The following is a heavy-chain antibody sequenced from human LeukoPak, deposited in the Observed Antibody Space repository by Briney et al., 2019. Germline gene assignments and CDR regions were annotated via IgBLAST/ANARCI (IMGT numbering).Heavy chain of an antibody. CDR2: INGHGVSI. CDR3: ARNRDYAMGV. V-gene: IGHV3-23*01. J-gene: IGHJ6*02. D-gene: IGHD3-16*02. CDR1: YA. Sequence: YAVNWVRRAPGKGLEWVSGINGHGVSIYYADSVKGRFTISRNNSRNTVSLQINSLRAEDTAVYYCARNRDYAMGVWGQGTTVIVSS.